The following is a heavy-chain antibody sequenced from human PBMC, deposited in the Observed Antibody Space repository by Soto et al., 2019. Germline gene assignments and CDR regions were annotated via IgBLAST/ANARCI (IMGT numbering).Heavy chain of an antibody. V-gene: IGHV1-69*13. CDR1: GGTFSSYA. D-gene: IGHD6-19*01. Sequence: ASVKVSCKASGGTFSSYAISWVRQAPGQGLEWMGGIIPIFGTANYAQKFQGRVTITADESTSTAYMELSSLRSEDTAVYYCAREGSSGWANWFDPWGQGTLVTVSS. CDR3: AREGSSGWANWFDP. J-gene: IGHJ5*02. CDR2: IIPIFGTA.